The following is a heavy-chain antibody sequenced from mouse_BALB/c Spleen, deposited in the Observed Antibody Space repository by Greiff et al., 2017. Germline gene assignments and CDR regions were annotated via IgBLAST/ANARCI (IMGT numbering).Heavy chain of an antibody. J-gene: IGHJ3*01. CDR3: ARGVREFAY. CDR1: GFTFSSYT. Sequence: EVKLVESGGGLVPPGGSLKLSCAASGFTFSSYTMSWVRQTPEKRLEWVAYISNGGGSTYYPDTVKGRFTISRDNAKNTLYLQMSSLKSEDTAMYYCARGVREFAYWGQGTLVTVSA. V-gene: IGHV5-12-2*01. D-gene: IGHD5-1*01. CDR2: ISNGGGST.